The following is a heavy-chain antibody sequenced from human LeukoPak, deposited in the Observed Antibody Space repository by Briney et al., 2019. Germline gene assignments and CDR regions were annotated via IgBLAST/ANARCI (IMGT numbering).Heavy chain of an antibody. J-gene: IGHJ6*02. D-gene: IGHD1-1*01. CDR2: IKQDGSEK. CDR3: ARDDGGNWNDLYYYYGMDV. CDR1: GFTFSSYW. Sequence: GSLRLSCAASGFTFSSYWMSWVRQAPGKGLEWVANIKQDGSEKYYVDSVKGRFTISRDNAKNSLYLQMNSLRAEDTAVYYSARDDGGNWNDLYYYYGMDVWGQGTTVTVSS. V-gene: IGHV3-7*01.